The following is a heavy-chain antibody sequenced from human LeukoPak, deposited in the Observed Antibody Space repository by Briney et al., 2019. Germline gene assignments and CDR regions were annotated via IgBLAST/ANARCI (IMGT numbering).Heavy chain of an antibody. CDR3: AKFDGRGYYDSSGYYVTDY. CDR1: GFTFSSYG. J-gene: IGHJ4*02. V-gene: IGHV3-30*02. Sequence: GGSLRLSCAASGFTFSSYGMHWVRQAPGKGLEWVAFIRYDGSNKYYADSVKGRFTISRDNSKNTLYLQMNSLRAEDTAVYYCAKFDGRGYYDSSGYYVTDYWGQGTLVTVSS. CDR2: IRYDGSNK. D-gene: IGHD3-22*01.